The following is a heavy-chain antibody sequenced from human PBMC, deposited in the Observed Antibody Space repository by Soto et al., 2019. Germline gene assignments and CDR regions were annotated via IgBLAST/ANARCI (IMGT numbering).Heavy chain of an antibody. CDR3: VRVVAIPGYRYN. CDR1: GGTFSSYA. J-gene: IGHJ4*02. Sequence: QVQLVQSGAEVRQPASSVKVSCKTSGGTFSSYAISWVRQAPGQGLEWMGGIVPIVDTSTYAQKFQGRVTITADESTSTGYTGLRILSTAAPAVYYCVRVVAIPGYRYNWGQGTLVAFSS. V-gene: IGHV1-69*12. CDR2: IVPIVDTS. D-gene: IGHD5-12*01.